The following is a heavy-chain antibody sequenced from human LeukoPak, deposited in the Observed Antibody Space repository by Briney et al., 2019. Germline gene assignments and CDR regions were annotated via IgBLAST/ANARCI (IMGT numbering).Heavy chain of an antibody. Sequence: GGSLRLSCAASGFTFSNAWMSWVRQAPGKGLEWVGRVKSKTDGETTDYAAPVKGRFTISRDDSKNTLYLQMNSLKTEDTAVYYCTTGYKSGSYYYWGQGTLVTVSS. CDR3: TTGYKSGSYYY. D-gene: IGHD1-26*01. CDR1: GFTFSNAW. V-gene: IGHV3-15*01. CDR2: VKSKTDGETT. J-gene: IGHJ4*02.